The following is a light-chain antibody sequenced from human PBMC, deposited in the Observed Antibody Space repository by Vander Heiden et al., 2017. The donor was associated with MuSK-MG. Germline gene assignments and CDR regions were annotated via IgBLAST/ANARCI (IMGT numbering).Light chain of an antibody. Sequence: EIVLTQSPGTLSLSPGERATLSCRASQSVSSSYLAWYQQKPGQAPRLLIYGASSRATGIPDRFRGSGSGTDFTLTISRLEPEDFAVYYCRQYGSGPTFGGGTKVEIK. J-gene: IGKJ4*01. CDR1: QSVSSSY. CDR2: GAS. CDR3: RQYGSGPT. V-gene: IGKV3-20*01.